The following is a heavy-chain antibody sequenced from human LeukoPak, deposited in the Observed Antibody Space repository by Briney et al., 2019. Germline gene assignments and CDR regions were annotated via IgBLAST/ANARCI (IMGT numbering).Heavy chain of an antibody. D-gene: IGHD2-15*01. CDR1: GGSISSYY. Sequence: SETLSLTCTVSGGSISSYYWSWIRQPAGKGLEWIGRIYTSGSTNYNPSLKSRVTMSVDTSKNQFSLKLSSVTAADTAVYYCARDCSGGSCYSGPRFDPWGQGTLVTVSS. CDR3: ARDCSGGSCYSGPRFDP. V-gene: IGHV4-4*07. J-gene: IGHJ5*02. CDR2: IYTSGST.